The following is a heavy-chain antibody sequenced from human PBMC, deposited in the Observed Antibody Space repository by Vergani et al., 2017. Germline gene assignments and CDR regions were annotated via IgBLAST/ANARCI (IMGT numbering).Heavy chain of an antibody. CDR1: GGTFSSYA. D-gene: IGHD2-2*03. CDR3: AGGLDIVVVPAAITRYYYYMDV. Sequence: QVQLVQSGAEVKKPGSSVKVSCKASGGTFSSYAISWVRQAPAQGLEWMGGIIPIFGTANYAQKFQGSVTITADESTSTAYMELSSLRSEDTAVYYCAGGLDIVVVPAAITRYYYYMDVWGKGTTVTVSS. J-gene: IGHJ6*03. CDR2: IIPIFGTA. V-gene: IGHV1-69*01.